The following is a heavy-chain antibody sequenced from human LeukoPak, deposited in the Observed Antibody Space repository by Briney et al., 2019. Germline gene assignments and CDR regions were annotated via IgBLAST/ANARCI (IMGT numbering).Heavy chain of an antibody. D-gene: IGHD2-2*01. Sequence: SQTLALTCAVSAASISSGGYSSSWLRQTPGKGLEWFGYIYHRGTTYYHPALKSRVTIPVDSSKNQFALKLSSVTAPDTAVYYCARRHIVAVPAAIEGSEIDYWGQGTLVTVSS. V-gene: IGHV4-30-2*01. CDR1: AASISSGGYS. CDR2: IYHRGTT. CDR3: ARRHIVAVPAAIEGSEIDY. J-gene: IGHJ4*02.